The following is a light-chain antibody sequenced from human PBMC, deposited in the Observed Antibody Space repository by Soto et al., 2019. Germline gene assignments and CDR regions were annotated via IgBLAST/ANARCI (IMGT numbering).Light chain of an antibody. CDR1: SGDVGHYNY. CDR2: DVS. J-gene: IGLJ2*01. Sequence: QSALTQPRSVSGSPGQSVTISCNGTSGDVGHYNYVSWYQQHPGKAPKLMVYDVSKRPSGVPDRFSGSKSGNTASLTISGLQAEDEADYYCCSYAGSYTYVVFGGGTKLTVL. V-gene: IGLV2-11*01. CDR3: CSYAGSYTYVV.